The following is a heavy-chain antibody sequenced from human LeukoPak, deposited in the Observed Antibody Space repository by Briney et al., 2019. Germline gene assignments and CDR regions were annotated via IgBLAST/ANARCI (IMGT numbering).Heavy chain of an antibody. CDR3: ARWGHDFWSGYSKVFDY. V-gene: IGHV1-2*02. CDR1: GYTFTGYY. Sequence: ASVKVSCKASGYTFTGYYMHWVRQAPGQGLEWMGWINPNSGGTNYAQKFQGRVTKTRDTSISTAYMELSRLRSDDTAVYYCARWGHDFWSGYSKVFDYWGQGTLVTVSS. CDR2: INPNSGGT. D-gene: IGHD3-3*01. J-gene: IGHJ4*02.